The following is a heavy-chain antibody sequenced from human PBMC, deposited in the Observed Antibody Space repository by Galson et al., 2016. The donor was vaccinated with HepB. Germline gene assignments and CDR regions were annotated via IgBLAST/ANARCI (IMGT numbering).Heavy chain of an antibody. V-gene: IGHV3-21*01. J-gene: IGHJ2*01. D-gene: IGHD7-27*01. CDR1: GFTFSSYS. CDR3: ARDFLGIVGRYFDL. CDR2: ISSSSSYI. Sequence: SLRLSCAASGFTFSSYSMNWVRQAPGKGLEWVSSISSSSSYIYYADSVKGRFTISRDNAKNSLYLQMNSLRAEDTAVYYCARDFLGIVGRYFDLWGRGTLLTVSS.